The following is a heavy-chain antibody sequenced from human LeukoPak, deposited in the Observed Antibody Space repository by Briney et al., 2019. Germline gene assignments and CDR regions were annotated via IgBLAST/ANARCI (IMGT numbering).Heavy chain of an antibody. CDR1: VASISSSSYY. CDR3: ARLVSASGVFDY. Sequence: KASETLSLTCTVSVASISSSSYYWGWIRQPPGKGLQWIASIYYTGTTYYNPFLKSRVAISVDTSKNQFSLRLSAVTAADTAVYYCARLVSASGVFDYWGQGALVTVSS. CDR2: IYYTGTT. D-gene: IGHD3-10*01. V-gene: IGHV4-39*01. J-gene: IGHJ4*02.